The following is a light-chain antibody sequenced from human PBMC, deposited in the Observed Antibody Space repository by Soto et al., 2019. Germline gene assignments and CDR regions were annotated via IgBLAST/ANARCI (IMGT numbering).Light chain of an antibody. V-gene: IGLV4-69*01. CDR3: QTWGTGILVV. J-gene: IGLJ2*01. CDR2: LNSDGSH. Sequence: QPVLTQSPSASASLGASVKLTCTLSSGHSSYAIAWHQQQPEKGPRYLMKLNSDGSHSKGAGIPDRFSGSSSGAERYLTISSLQSEDEADYYCQTWGTGILVVFGGGTKLTVL. CDR1: SGHSSYA.